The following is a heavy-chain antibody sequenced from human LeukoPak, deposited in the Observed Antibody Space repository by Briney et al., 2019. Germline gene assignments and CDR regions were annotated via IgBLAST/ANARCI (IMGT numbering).Heavy chain of an antibody. V-gene: IGHV4-59*01. CDR1: GGSIIGSY. Sequence: SETLSLTCTVSGGSIIGSYWTWIRQSPGGGLEYIGYIYNTVDVNYSPSLKSRVTISIDVSRSQFSLRLKSVTAADTAIYYCARSRNYDSTGYNPTYYFDSWGQGALVTVSS. CDR2: IYNTVDV. CDR3: ARSRNYDSTGYNPTYYFDS. J-gene: IGHJ4*02. D-gene: IGHD3-22*01.